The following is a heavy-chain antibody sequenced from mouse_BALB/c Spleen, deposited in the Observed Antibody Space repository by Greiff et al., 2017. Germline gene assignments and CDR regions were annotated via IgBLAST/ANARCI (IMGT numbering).Heavy chain of an antibody. J-gene: IGHJ2*01. V-gene: IGHV3-8*02. CDR3: ARYTVLRYYFDY. CDR2: ISYSGST. CDR1: GDSITSGY. Sequence: EVQLVESGPSLVKPSQTLSLTCSVTGDSITSGYWNWIRKFPGNKLEYMGYISYSGSTYYNPSLKSRISITRDTSKNQYYLQLNSVTTEDTATYYCARYTVLRYYFDYWGQGTTLTVSS. D-gene: IGHD1-1*01.